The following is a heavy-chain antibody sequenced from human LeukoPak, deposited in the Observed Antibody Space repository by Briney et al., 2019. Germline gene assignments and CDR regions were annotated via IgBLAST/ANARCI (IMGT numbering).Heavy chain of an antibody. J-gene: IGHJ4*02. D-gene: IGHD5-18*01. CDR3: ARARIQLWFDY. Sequence: GGSLRLSCAASGFTFSSYWMHWVRQAPGKGLVWVSRINTDGSSTGYADSVKGRFTISRDNAKNTLYLQMNSLRAEDTAVYYCARARIQLWFDYWGQGTLVTVSS. V-gene: IGHV3-74*01. CDR2: INTDGSST. CDR1: GFTFSSYW.